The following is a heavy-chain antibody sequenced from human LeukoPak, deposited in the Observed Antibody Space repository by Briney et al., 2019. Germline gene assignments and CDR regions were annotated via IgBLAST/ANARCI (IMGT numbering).Heavy chain of an antibody. D-gene: IGHD4-23*01. CDR1: GFTFSSYA. CDR2: IKSKTDGGTT. V-gene: IGHV3-15*01. J-gene: IGHJ4*02. Sequence: PGGSLRLSCAASGFTFSSYAMSWVRQAPGKGLEWVGRIKSKTDGGTTDYAAPVKGRFTISRDDSKNTLYLQMNSLKTEDTAVYYCATFGDLGGKLDYWGQGTLVTVSS. CDR3: ATFGDLGGKLDY.